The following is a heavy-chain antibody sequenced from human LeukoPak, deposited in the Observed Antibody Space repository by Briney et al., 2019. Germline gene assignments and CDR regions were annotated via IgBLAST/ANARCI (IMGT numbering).Heavy chain of an antibody. Sequence: SETLSLTCAVYGGSFSGYYWSWLRQPPGKGLEWLGEINHSGSTNYNPSLKSRVTISVDTSKNQFSLKLSSVTATDTAVYYCARGLIQLWSRASAYFDYWGQGTLVTVSS. J-gene: IGHJ4*02. V-gene: IGHV4-34*01. D-gene: IGHD5-18*01. CDR2: INHSGST. CDR1: GGSFSGYY. CDR3: ARGLIQLWSRASAYFDY.